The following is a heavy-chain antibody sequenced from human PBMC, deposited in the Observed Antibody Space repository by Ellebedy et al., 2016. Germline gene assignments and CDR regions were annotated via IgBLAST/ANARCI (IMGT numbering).Heavy chain of an antibody. J-gene: IGHJ5*02. D-gene: IGHD2-15*01. Sequence: GGSLRLSCAASGFTFSSYSMNWVRQAPGKGLEWVSYISASSSTIYSAESVQGRFTISRDNAKNSLYLHMNRLRADDTAVYFCARGVGSGWFDPWGQGTLVTVSS. CDR3: ARGVGSGWFDP. CDR2: ISASSSTI. V-gene: IGHV3-48*01. CDR1: GFTFSSYS.